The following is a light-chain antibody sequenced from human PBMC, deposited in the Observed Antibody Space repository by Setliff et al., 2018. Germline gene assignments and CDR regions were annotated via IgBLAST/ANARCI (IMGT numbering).Light chain of an antibody. CDR2: DFT. V-gene: IGLV2-23*02. CDR1: YSDVGKYNL. J-gene: IGLJ1*01. Sequence: QSALAQPASVSGSPGQSITISCTGTYSDVGKYNLVSWYQQHPGKAPKLILYDFTTRPSGVSDRFSGSKSANTASLTISGLQAEDEADYYCCSYVGSSTVVFGGGTKVTVL. CDR3: CSYVGSSTVV.